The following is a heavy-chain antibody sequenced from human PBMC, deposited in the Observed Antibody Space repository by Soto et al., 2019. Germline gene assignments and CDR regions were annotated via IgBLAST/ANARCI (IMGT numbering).Heavy chain of an antibody. V-gene: IGHV3-30-3*01. CDR3: ASAAAEWELRTDY. J-gene: IGHJ4*02. Sequence: QVQLVESGGGVVQPGRSLRLSCAASGFTFSSYAMHWVRQAPGKGLEWVAVISYDGSNKYYADSVKGRFTISRDNSKNTLYLQMNSLRAEDTAVYYCASAAAEWELRTDYWGQGTLVTVSS. CDR1: GFTFSSYA. CDR2: ISYDGSNK. D-gene: IGHD1-26*01.